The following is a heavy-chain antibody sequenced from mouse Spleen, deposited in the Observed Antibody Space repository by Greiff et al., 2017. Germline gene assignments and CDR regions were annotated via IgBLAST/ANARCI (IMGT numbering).Heavy chain of an antibody. CDR3: ARLGYRYDSAWFAY. J-gene: IGHJ3*01. D-gene: IGHD2-14*01. CDR2: IHPNSGST. V-gene: IGHV1-64*01. Sequence: QVQLQQSGAELVKPGASVKLSCKASGYTFTSYWMHWVKQRPGQGLEWIGMIHPNSGSTNYNEKFKSKATLTVDKSSSTAYMQLSSLTSEDSAVYYCARLGYRYDSAWFAYWGQGTLVTVSA. CDR1: GYTFTSYW.